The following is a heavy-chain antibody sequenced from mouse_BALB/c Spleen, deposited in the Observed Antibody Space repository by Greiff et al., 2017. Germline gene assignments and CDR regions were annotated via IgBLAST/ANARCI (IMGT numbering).Heavy chain of an antibody. Sequence: EVKLMESGPGLVKPSQSLSLTCTVTGYSITSDYAWNWIRQFPGNKLEWMGYISYSGSTSYNPSLKSRISITRDTSKNQFFLQLNSVTTEDTATYITAGYNGTQYSFDYWGQGTTLTVSS. CDR1: GYSITSDYA. D-gene: IGHD1-1*01. J-gene: IGHJ2*01. CDR3: AGYNGTQYSFDY. V-gene: IGHV3-2*02. CDR2: ISYSGST.